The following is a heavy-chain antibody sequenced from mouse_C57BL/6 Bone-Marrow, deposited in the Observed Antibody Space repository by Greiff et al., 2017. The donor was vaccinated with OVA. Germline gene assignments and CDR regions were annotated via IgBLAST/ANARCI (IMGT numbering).Heavy chain of an antibody. D-gene: IGHD1-1*01. J-gene: IGHJ1*03. CDR2: IHPNSGST. Sequence: QVQLQQPGAELVKPGASVKLSCKASGYTFTSYWMHWVKQRPGQGLEWIGMIHPNSGSTNYNEKFKSKATLTVDKSSSTAYMQLSSLTSEDSAVYYCAREESTTVGYWYFDVWGTGTTVTVSS. V-gene: IGHV1-64*01. CDR3: AREESTTVGYWYFDV. CDR1: GYTFTSYW.